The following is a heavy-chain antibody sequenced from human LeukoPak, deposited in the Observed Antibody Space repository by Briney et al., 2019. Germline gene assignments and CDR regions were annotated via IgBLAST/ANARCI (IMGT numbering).Heavy chain of an antibody. V-gene: IGHV3-23*01. CDR2: ISVSGGST. Sequence: PGVSVRLSCAASGFTFSTYAMNWVRQAPGKGLEWVSVISVSGGSTYYADSVKGRFTISRDNSKNTLYLQMHSLRAEDTALYYCARGFRDPPYYFYYYMDVWGKGTTVTISS. CDR3: ARGFRDPPYYFYYYMDV. J-gene: IGHJ6*03. CDR1: GFTFSTYA. D-gene: IGHD5-24*01.